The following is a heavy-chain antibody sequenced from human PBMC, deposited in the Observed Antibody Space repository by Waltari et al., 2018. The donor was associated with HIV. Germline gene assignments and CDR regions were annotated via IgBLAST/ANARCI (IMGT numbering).Heavy chain of an antibody. V-gene: IGHV3-23*01. CDR1: GFIFTNYA. CDR2: IVDSGGNN. Sequence: EVQLLESGGGLVQPGGSLRLSCAASGFIFTNYAMTWVRQAPGKGLEVVASIVDSGGNNYYADSVKGRFTSSGDSSKNTVYLQMKSLRAEDTAIYYCAKNENYCSSTNCYAADFWGQGTLVTVSS. J-gene: IGHJ4*02. CDR3: AKNENYCSSTNCYAADF. D-gene: IGHD2-2*01.